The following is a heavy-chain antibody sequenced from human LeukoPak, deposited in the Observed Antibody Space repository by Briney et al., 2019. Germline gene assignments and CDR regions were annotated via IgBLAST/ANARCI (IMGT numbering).Heavy chain of an antibody. J-gene: IGHJ5*02. CDR1: GFTVSSNY. D-gene: IGHD3-9*01. V-gene: IGHV3-66*02. Sequence: GGSLRLSCAASGFTVSSNYMSWVRQAPGKGLEWVSVIYSGGSTYYADSVKGRFTISRDNSKNTLYLQMNSLRAEDTAVYYCERDSTYYDILTGLSSRGGFDPLGQGTLVTVSS. CDR3: ERDSTYYDILTGLSSRGGFDP. CDR2: IYSGGST.